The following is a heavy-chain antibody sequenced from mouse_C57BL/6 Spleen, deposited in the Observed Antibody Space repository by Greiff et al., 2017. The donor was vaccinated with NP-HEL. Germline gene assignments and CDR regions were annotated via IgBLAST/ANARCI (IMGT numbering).Heavy chain of an antibody. CDR2: ISSGSSTI. D-gene: IGHD1-1*01. Sequence: EVKLMESGGGLVKPGGSLKLSCAASGFTFSDYGMHWVRQAPEKGLEWVAYISSGSSTIYYADTVKGRFTISRDNAKNTLFLQMTSLRSEDTAMYYCARGVYYYGSSEGDLDYWGQGTTLTVSS. V-gene: IGHV5-17*01. J-gene: IGHJ2*01. CDR3: ARGVYYYGSSEGDLDY. CDR1: GFTFSDYG.